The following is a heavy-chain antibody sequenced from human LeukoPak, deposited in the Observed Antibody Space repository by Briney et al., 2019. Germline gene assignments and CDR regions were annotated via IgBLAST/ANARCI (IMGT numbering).Heavy chain of an antibody. J-gene: IGHJ3*02. Sequence: GGSLRLSCAASGFTFSSHWMSWVRQAPGKGLEWVANIKPDGTEKNYMGSVRGRFTISRDNAKNSLYLQMSSLRAEDTAVYYCARSGIVDAFDIWGPGTLVTVSS. V-gene: IGHV3-7*01. CDR2: IKPDGTEK. CDR3: ARSGIVDAFDI. D-gene: IGHD2/OR15-2a*01. CDR1: GFTFSSHW.